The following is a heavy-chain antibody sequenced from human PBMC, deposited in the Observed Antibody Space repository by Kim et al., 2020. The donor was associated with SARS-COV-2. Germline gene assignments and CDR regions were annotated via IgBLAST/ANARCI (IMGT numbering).Heavy chain of an antibody. CDR3: ARWLGDGYFQH. Sequence: TNYAQKLQGRVTMTTDTSTSTAYMELRSLRSDDTAVYYCARWLGDGYFQHWGQGTLVTVSS. CDR2: T. J-gene: IGHJ1*01. V-gene: IGHV1-18*01. D-gene: IGHD3-10*01.